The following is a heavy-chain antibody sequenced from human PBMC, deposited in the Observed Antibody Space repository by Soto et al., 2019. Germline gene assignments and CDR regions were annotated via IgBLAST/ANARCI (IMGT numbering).Heavy chain of an antibody. CDR1: GGTFSSYA. D-gene: IGHD6-13*01. Sequence: SVKVSCKASGGTFSSYAISWVRQAPGQGLEWMGGIIPIFGTANYAQKFQGRVTITADESTSTAYMELSSLRSEDTAVYYCARNWYSSSWYVPYGMDVWGQGTTVTVSS. V-gene: IGHV1-69*13. CDR3: ARNWYSSSWYVPYGMDV. J-gene: IGHJ6*02. CDR2: IIPIFGTA.